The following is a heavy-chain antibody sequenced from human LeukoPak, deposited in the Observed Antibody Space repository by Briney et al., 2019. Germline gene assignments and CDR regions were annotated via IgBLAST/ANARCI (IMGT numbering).Heavy chain of an antibody. CDR2: ISAYNGNT. CDR3: ALGYCSSTSCYTGGYYYYYYMDV. Sequence: ASVKVSCKASGYTFTSYCICRVPQAPGQGLEWMGWISAYNGNTNYAQKLQGRVTMTTDTSTSTAYMELRSLRSDDTAVYYCALGYCSSTSCYTGGYYYYYYMDVWRKGTTVTVSS. J-gene: IGHJ6*03. V-gene: IGHV1-18*01. D-gene: IGHD2-2*02. CDR1: GYTFTSYC.